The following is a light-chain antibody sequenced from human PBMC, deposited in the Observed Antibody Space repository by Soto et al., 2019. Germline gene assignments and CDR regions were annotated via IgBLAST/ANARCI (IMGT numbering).Light chain of an antibody. CDR2: AAT. CDR1: QAISIY. V-gene: IGKV1-27*01. Sequence: DIQMTQSPSSLSASVGDRVTITCRASQAISIYLAWYQQKPGKVPELLIYAATTLQSGVPSRFSGSGSGTEFTLTISSLQPEDVATYYCQKDNSAPLTFGPGTKVDIK. CDR3: QKDNSAPLT. J-gene: IGKJ3*01.